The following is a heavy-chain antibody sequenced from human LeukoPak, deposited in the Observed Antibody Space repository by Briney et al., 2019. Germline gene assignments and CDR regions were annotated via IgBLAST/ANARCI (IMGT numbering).Heavy chain of an antibody. Sequence: GGSLRLSCAASGFTFDEYGMSWVRQAPGKGLEWVSGINWNGGSTYYADSVKGRFTISRDNAKNSLYLQMNSLRAEDTAVYYCAELGITMIGGVWGKGTTVTISS. CDR2: INWNGGST. CDR3: AELGITMIGGV. J-gene: IGHJ6*04. CDR1: GFTFDEYG. V-gene: IGHV3-20*04. D-gene: IGHD3-10*02.